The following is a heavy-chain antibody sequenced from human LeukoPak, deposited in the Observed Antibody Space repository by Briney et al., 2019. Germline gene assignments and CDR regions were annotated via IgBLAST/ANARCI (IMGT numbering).Heavy chain of an antibody. CDR3: ARGQCYYESSAYYYFDY. V-gene: IGHV6-1*01. CDR2: TYYRSKWYN. J-gene: IGHJ4*02. Sequence: SQTLSLTCAISGDSVSSNSAAWNWIRQSPSRGLEWLGRTYYRSKWYNDYAVSVKSRVTINPDTSKNQFSLQLNSVTPEDTAVYYCARGQCYYESSAYYYFDYWGQGTLVTVSS. D-gene: IGHD3-22*01. CDR1: GDSVSSNSAA.